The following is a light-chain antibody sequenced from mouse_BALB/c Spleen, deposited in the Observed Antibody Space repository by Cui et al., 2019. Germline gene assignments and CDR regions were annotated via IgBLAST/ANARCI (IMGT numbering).Light chain of an antibody. CDR2: AAT. V-gene: IGKV12-46*01. J-gene: IGKJ4*01. Sequence: IQMTQSPASLSVSVGENVTITCRASENIYSNLAWYQQKQGKSPQLLVYAATNLADGVPSRFSGSGSGTQYSLKINSLQSEDFGSYYCQHFWGTPFTFGSGTKLEIK. CDR1: ENIYSN. CDR3: QHFWGTPFT.